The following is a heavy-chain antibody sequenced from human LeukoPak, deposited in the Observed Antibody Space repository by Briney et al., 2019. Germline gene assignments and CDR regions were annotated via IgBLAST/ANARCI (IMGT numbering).Heavy chain of an antibody. CDR1: GYTFTGYY. CDR2: INPNSGGT. V-gene: IGHV1-2*02. D-gene: IGHD3-10*01. CDR3: ARSYGSGSYYNPHDY. J-gene: IGHJ4*01. Sequence: ASVQVSCKASGYTFTGYYMHWVRQAPGQELAWMGWINPNSGGTNYAQKFHGKVTMNRDTSISTAYMELSRLRSDDTAVYYCARSYGSGSYYNPHDYWGHGTLVTVSS.